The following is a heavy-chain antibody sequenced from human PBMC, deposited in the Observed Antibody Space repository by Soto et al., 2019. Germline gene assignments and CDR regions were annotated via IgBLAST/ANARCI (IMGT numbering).Heavy chain of an antibody. D-gene: IGHD1-1*01. J-gene: IGHJ3*02. CDR3: ARGRGTTTGTGPDGFDI. Sequence: WSLRLSCAASGFTFSSYCMHWVRQAPGKXLEWVAVIWYDGSNKYYADSVKGRFTISRDNSKNTLYLQMNSLRAEDTAVYYCARGRGTTTGTGPDGFDIWGQGTMVTVSS. CDR1: GFTFSSYC. CDR2: IWYDGSNK. V-gene: IGHV3-33*01.